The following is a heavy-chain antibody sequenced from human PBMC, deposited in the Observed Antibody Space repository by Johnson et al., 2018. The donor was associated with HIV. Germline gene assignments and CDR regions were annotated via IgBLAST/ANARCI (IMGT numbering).Heavy chain of an antibody. Sequence: QVQLVESGGGVVQPGRSLRLSCAASGFTFSQFAMHWVRQAPGKGLEWVAVISYDGSNKYYADSVKGRFTISRDNSKNTLYLQMGSLRAEDMAVYYCARGDYESAFDIWGQGTMVTVSS. CDR2: ISYDGSNK. CDR1: GFTFSQFA. J-gene: IGHJ3*02. D-gene: IGHD3-22*01. CDR3: ARGDYESAFDI. V-gene: IGHV3-30*14.